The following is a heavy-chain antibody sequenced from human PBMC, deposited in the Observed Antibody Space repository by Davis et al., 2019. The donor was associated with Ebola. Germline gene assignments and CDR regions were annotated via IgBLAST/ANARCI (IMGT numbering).Heavy chain of an antibody. Sequence: GESLKISCAASGFTFSSYAMHWVRQAPGKGLEWVAVISYDGSNKYYADSVKGRFTISRDNSKNTLHLQMNSLRAEDTAVYYCARPMVATPYYYYGMDIWGKGTTVTVSS. J-gene: IGHJ6*04. V-gene: IGHV3-30-3*01. CDR3: ARPMVATPYYYYGMDI. CDR2: ISYDGSNK. CDR1: GFTFSSYA. D-gene: IGHD5-12*01.